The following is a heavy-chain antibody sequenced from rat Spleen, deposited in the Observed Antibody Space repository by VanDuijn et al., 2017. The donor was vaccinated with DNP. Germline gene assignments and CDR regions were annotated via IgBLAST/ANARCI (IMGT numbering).Heavy chain of an antibody. CDR2: ISSGGNT. V-gene: IGHV2-6*01. CDR3: XRVPXXYYVXXA. J-gene: IGHJ4*01. CDR1: GFSLSSYH. D-gene: IGHD3-8*01. Sequence: QVQLKESGPGLVQPSQTLSLTCTVSGFSLSSYHVSWVRQPPGKGLEWIAAISSGGNTYYNSALKSRLSISRDTSKSQVFLKXNSLQTEDTATXYCXRVPXXYYVXXAWGQGAXVTVSS.